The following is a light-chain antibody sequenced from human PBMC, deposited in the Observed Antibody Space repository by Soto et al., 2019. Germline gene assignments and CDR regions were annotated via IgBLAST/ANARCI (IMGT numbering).Light chain of an antibody. V-gene: IGKV3-20*01. CDR1: QSVDSTY. J-gene: IGKJ1*01. CDR3: QQYGSSPKT. CDR2: GAS. Sequence: EIVLTQSPGTLSLSPGERVTLSCRASQSVDSTYLAWYQQKPGQAPRVLIYGASSRATGIPDRFSGSGSGTDFTLTISRLEPEDFAVYYCQQYGSSPKTFGQGTKVEIK.